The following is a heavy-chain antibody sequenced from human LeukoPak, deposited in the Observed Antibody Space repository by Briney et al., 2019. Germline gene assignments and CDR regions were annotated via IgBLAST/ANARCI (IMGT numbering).Heavy chain of an antibody. J-gene: IGHJ3*02. CDR3: ARTRSRSDAFDI. CDR1: GDSITRGHYY. Sequence: PSETLSLTCTVSGDSITRGHYYWSWIRQHPGKGLEWLGHIYHTGTTYYNPSLESRVTISVDTSKNQFSLKMGSVTAADTAVYYCARTRSRSDAFDIWGQGTMVTVSS. V-gene: IGHV4-31*02. D-gene: IGHD2-2*01. CDR2: IYHTGTT.